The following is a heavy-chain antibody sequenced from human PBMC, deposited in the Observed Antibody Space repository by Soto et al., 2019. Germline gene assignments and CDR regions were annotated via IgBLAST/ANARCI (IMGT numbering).Heavy chain of an antibody. J-gene: IGHJ2*01. CDR2: IFDSGST. D-gene: IGHD2-8*01. CDR3: AREIMPLTNDWYFDL. V-gene: IGHV4-30-4*01. Sequence: QVQLQESGPGLVKPSETLSLTCTVSGGSISGGVHSWSWIRQPPGKGLEWIGHIFDSGSTYYNPSLKSRLTIPVETSKNQFSLRLSSVTAADPAVYYCAREIMPLTNDWYFDLWGRGTLVSVSS. CDR1: GGSISGGVHS.